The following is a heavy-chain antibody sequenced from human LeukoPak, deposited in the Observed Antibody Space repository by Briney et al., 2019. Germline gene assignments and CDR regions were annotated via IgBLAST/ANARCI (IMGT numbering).Heavy chain of an antibody. J-gene: IGHJ3*02. V-gene: IGHV3-74*01. Sequence: GGSLRLSCAASGFTFSSYWMHWVRQAPGKGLVWVSRINSDGSSTSYADSVKGRFTISRDNAKNTLYLQMNSLRAEDTAVYYCARGHILTGYDAFDIWGQGTMVTVSS. CDR1: GFTFSSYW. CDR2: INSDGSST. CDR3: ARGHILTGYDAFDI. D-gene: IGHD3-9*01.